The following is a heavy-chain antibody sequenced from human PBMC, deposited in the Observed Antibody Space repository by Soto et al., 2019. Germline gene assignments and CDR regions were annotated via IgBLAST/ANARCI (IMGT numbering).Heavy chain of an antibody. J-gene: IGHJ4*01. V-gene: IGHV3-30*18. Sequence: GGSLRLSCAASGFTFSSFGMHWVRQAPGKGLEWVAVISYDGTEEKYADSVKGRATVSRDNSKNTVYLQMNRLRGDDSAIYYCAKGRFDVVTISPFDHWGKEPWSPSPQ. CDR1: GFTFSSFG. D-gene: IGHD3-3*02. CDR3: AKGRFDVVTISPFDH. CDR2: ISYDGTEE.